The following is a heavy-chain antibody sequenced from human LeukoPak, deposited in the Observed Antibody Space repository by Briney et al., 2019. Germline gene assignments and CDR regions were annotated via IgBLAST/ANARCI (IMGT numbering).Heavy chain of an antibody. CDR3: ARGNLHSSGWASSQIDY. D-gene: IGHD6-19*01. CDR2: ISSSSSTI. J-gene: IGHJ4*02. Sequence: GGSLRLSCAASGFTFSSYSMNWVRQAPGKGLEWVSYISSSSSTIYYADSVKGRFTISRDNAKNSLYLQMNSLRDEDTAVYYCARGNLHSSGWASSQIDYWGQGTLVTVSS. CDR1: GFTFSSYS. V-gene: IGHV3-48*02.